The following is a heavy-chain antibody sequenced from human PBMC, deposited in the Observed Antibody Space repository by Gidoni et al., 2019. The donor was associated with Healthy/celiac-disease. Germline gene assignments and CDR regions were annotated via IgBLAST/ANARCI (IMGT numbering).Heavy chain of an antibody. CDR2: IYHSGST. D-gene: IGHD3-3*01. V-gene: IGHV4-38-2*02. CDR3: ARVGIRFFPDYYYYGMDV. J-gene: IGHJ6*02. CDR1: GYSTSRGYY. Sequence: QVQLQESGPGLVKPSETLSLTCTVSGYSTSRGYYWGWIRQPPGKGLEWIESIYHSGSTYYNPSLKSRVTISVDTSKNQFSLKLSSVTAADTAVYYCARVGIRFFPDYYYYGMDVWGQGTTVTVSS.